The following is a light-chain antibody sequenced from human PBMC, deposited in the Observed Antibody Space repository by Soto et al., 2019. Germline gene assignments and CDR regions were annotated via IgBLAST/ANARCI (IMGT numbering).Light chain of an antibody. J-gene: IGKJ4*01. V-gene: IGKV3-20*01. Sequence: EIVLTQSPGTLSLSPGESITLSCRASQSVGRNFLAWYQQKPGRAPRLLIHGASYRATGVPDRFSGSGSETDFTLTISRLEPEDFAVYYCHQYAASPLTFGGGTKVEIK. CDR1: QSVGRNF. CDR2: GAS. CDR3: HQYAASPLT.